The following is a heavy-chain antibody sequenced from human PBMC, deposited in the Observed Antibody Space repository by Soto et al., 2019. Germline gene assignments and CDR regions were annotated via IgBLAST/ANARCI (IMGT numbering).Heavy chain of an antibody. Sequence: ASVKVSCKASGYTFTSYAMHWVRQAPGQRLEWMGWINACNGNTKYAQKLQGRVTMTRDTSTSTAYMELRSLRSDDTAVYYCARELPGNWFDPWGQGTLVTVSS. CDR2: INACNGNT. CDR3: ARELPGNWFDP. V-gene: IGHV1-3*01. CDR1: GYTFTSYA. J-gene: IGHJ5*02.